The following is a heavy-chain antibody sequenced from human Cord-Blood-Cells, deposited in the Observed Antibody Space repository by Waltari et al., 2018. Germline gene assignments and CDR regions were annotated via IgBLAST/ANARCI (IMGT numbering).Heavy chain of an antibody. Sequence: EVQLVEFGGGLVKPGGSLRLSCAASGFTFSSYSMNWVRPAPGKGLEWVSSISSSSSYIYYADSVKGRFTISRDNAKNSLYLQMNSLRAEDTAVYYCARGYSSGWYYFDYWGQGTLVTVSS. J-gene: IGHJ4*02. CDR2: ISSSSSYI. D-gene: IGHD6-19*01. V-gene: IGHV3-21*01. CDR1: GFTFSSYS. CDR3: ARGYSSGWYYFDY.